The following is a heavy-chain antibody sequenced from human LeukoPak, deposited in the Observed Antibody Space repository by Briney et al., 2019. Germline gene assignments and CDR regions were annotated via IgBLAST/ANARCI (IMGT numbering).Heavy chain of an antibody. Sequence: SETLSLTCAVYGGSFSGYYWSWIRQPPGKGLEWIGEINHSGSTNYNPSLKSRVTISVDTSKNQFSLKLSSVTAADTAVYYCARLRVALSSWSRRGAFGIWGQGTMVTVSS. CDR3: ARLRVALSSWSRRGAFGI. CDR2: INHSGST. CDR1: GGSFSGYY. J-gene: IGHJ3*02. D-gene: IGHD6-13*01. V-gene: IGHV4-34*01.